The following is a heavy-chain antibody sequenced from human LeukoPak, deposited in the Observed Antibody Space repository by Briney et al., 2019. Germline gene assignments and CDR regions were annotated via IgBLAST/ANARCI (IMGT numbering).Heavy chain of an antibody. D-gene: IGHD4-23*01. CDR3: ARLTGGNAGPFDY. V-gene: IGHV1-46*01. CDR1: GYTFTTYD. Sequence: RASVKVSCKASGYTFTTYDMQWVRQAPGQGLEWMGIINPSGETTVFTQKFRGRVSMTRDTSTSTVYMELSSLRSEDTAVYYCARLTGGNAGPFDYWGQGTLVIVSS. CDR2: INPSGETT. J-gene: IGHJ4*02.